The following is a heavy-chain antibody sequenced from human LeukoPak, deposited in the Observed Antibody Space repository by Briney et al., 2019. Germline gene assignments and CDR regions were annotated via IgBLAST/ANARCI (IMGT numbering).Heavy chain of an antibody. Sequence: SETLSLTCTVSGGSISSYSWSWIRQPPGKGLEWIGYIYYSGSTNYNPSLKSRVTISVDTSKNQFSLKLSSVTAADTAVYYCARHVGNVVVPRGLDYWGQGTLVTVSS. CDR1: GGSISSYS. J-gene: IGHJ4*02. CDR3: ARHVGNVVVPRGLDY. D-gene: IGHD2-2*01. CDR2: IYYSGST. V-gene: IGHV4-59*08.